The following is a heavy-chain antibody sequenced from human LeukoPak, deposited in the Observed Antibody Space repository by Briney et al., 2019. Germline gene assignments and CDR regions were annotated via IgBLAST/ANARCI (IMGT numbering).Heavy chain of an antibody. D-gene: IGHD2-15*01. CDR3: ARQLGYCSGGSCYYFDY. V-gene: IGHV4-4*07. Sequence: SETLSLTCTVSGGSISSYYWSWIRQPAGKGLEWIGRIYTSGNTYYNPSLKSRVSISVDTSKNQFSLKLSSVTAADTAVYYCARQLGYCSGGSCYYFDYWGQGTLVIVSS. CDR2: IYTSGNT. CDR1: GGSISSYY. J-gene: IGHJ4*02.